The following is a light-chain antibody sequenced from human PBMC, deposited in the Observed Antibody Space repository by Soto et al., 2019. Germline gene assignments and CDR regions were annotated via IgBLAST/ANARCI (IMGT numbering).Light chain of an antibody. V-gene: IGKV3-11*01. CDR2: DTS. Sequence: ETVMTQSPGTLSVSLGERATLSCRASQSVSIHLAWYQQKPGQAPRLLIYDTSTWATGIPARFSGSGSGTEFTLTISSLEPEDFAVYYCQQRSNWPRTFGQGTKVDIK. CDR3: QQRSNWPRT. CDR1: QSVSIH. J-gene: IGKJ1*01.